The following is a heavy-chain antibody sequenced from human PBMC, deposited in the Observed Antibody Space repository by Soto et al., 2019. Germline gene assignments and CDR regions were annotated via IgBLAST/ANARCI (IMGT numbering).Heavy chain of an antibody. J-gene: IGHJ5*02. V-gene: IGHV1-69*01. CDR2: INPVSGTA. D-gene: IGHD2-8*02. Sequence: QVHLEQSGAEVKKPGSPVKVSCKFSGGTFSSYVIIWVRQAPGQGLEWMGGINPVSGTANYAQKFHGRVTISADAATNTAYMELSSVRFDDTAVYYCATVDRSVALVGWFDPWGQGTLVTVSS. CDR1: GGTFSSYV. CDR3: ATVDRSVALVGWFDP.